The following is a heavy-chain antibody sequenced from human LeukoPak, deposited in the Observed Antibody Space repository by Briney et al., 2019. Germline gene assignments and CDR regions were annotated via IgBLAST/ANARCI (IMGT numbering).Heavy chain of an antibody. CDR1: GYTFTSYD. V-gene: IGHV1-8*01. CDR2: MNPNSGNT. J-gene: IGHJ6*02. CDR3: ARDGFGEFFYYYYGMDV. Sequence: ASVKASCEASGYTFTSYDINWVRQATGQGLEWMGWMNPNSGNTGYAQKFQGRVTMTRNTSISTAYMELSSLRSEDTAVYYCARDGFGEFFYYYYGMDVWGQGTTVTVSS. D-gene: IGHD3-10*01.